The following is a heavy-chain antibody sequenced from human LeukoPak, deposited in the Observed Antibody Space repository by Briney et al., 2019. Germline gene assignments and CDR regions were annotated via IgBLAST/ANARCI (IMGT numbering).Heavy chain of an antibody. CDR1: GFTFSCYW. V-gene: IGHV3-7*03. CDR2: IKQDGSEK. D-gene: IGHD3-22*01. CDR3: AKERLKYANDNRGSFDY. Sequence: GGSLRLSCAASGFTFSCYWMSWVRQAPGKGLEWVANIKQDGSEKYYVDSVKGRFTISRDNARNTVYLQLNSLRNEDTALYYCAKERLKYANDNRGSFDYWGQGTLVTVSS. J-gene: IGHJ4*02.